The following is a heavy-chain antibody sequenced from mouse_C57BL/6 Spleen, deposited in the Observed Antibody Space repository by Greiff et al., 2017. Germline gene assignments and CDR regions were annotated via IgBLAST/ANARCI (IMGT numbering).Heavy chain of an antibody. V-gene: IGHV1-69*01. J-gene: IGHJ1*03. CDR3: ARRGSYWYFDV. D-gene: IGHD1-1*01. CDR1: GYTFTSYW. CDR2: IDPSDSYT. Sequence: VQLQQPGAELVMPGASVKLSCKASGYTFTSYWMHWVKQRPGQGLEWIGEIDPSDSYTNYNQKFKGKSTLTVDKSSSTAYMQLSSLTSEDSAVYYCARRGSYWYFDVWGTGTTVTVSS.